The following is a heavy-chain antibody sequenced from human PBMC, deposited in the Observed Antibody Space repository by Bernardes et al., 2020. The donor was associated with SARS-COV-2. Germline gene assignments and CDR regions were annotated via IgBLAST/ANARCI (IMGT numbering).Heavy chain of an antibody. Sequence: ASVKVSCKASGYTFTGYYINWVRQASGQGLEWMGWMNPNSGNTGYAQKFQGRVTMTRNTSISTAYMELSSLRSDDTAIYYCARGYVGGWGQGTLVTVSS. CDR2: MNPNSGNT. V-gene: IGHV1-8*02. D-gene: IGHD3-16*01. CDR1: GYTFTGYY. CDR3: ARGYVGG. J-gene: IGHJ4*02.